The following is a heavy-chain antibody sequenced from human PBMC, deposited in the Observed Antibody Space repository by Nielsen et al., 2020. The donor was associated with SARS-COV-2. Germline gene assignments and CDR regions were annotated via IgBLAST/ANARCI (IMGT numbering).Heavy chain of an antibody. CDR3: ARMYSGYDSVGGDYYGMDV. V-gene: IGHV3-23*01. CDR2: ISGSGGST. Sequence: GGSLRLSCAASGFTFSSYAMSWVRQAPGKGLEWVSTISGSGGSTYYADSVKGRFTISRDNSKNTLYLQMNSLRAEDTAVYYCARMYSGYDSVGGDYYGMDVWGQGTTVTVSS. CDR1: GFTFSSYA. J-gene: IGHJ6*02. D-gene: IGHD5-12*01.